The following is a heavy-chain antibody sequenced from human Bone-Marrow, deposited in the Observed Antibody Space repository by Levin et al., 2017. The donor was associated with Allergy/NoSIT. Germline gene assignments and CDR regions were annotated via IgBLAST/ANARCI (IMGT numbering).Heavy chain of an antibody. J-gene: IGHJ6*02. Sequence: GESLKISCAASGFTFSSYGMNWVRQAPGKGLEWVSSISSSSSYIYYADSVKGRFTISRDNAKNSLYLQMNSLRAEDTAVYYCASGYSYGSYYYYGMDVWGQGTTVTVSS. V-gene: IGHV3-21*01. CDR1: GFTFSSYG. D-gene: IGHD5-18*01. CDR3: ASGYSYGSYYYYGMDV. CDR2: ISSSSSYI.